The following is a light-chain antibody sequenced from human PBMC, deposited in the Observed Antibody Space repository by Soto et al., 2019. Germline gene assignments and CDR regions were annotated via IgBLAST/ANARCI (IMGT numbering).Light chain of an antibody. J-gene: IGKJ1*01. CDR1: QTISTW. CDR3: QQYTNTNNPWM. CDR2: DAS. Sequence: DIQVTQSPPTLSASVGDRVTITCRASQTISTWMAWYQQKPGQAPKLLVYDASTLQSGVASRFSGSGSGTEFTLIISGLQPDDSATYYCQQYTNTNNPWMFGQGTKVDSK. V-gene: IGKV1-5*01.